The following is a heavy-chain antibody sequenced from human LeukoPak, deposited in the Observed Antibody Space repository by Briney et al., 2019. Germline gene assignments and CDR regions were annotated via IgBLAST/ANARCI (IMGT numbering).Heavy chain of an antibody. CDR2: INHSGST. V-gene: IGHV4-34*01. D-gene: IGHD3-16*01. CDR1: GGSFSGYY. CDR3: ARGEYYDYGYFDY. Sequence: SETLSLTCAVYGGSFSGYYWSWIRQPPGKGLEWIGEINHSGSTNYNPSLKSRVTISVDTSKNQFSLKLSSVTAADTAVYYCARGEYYDYGYFDYWGQGTLVTVSS. J-gene: IGHJ4*02.